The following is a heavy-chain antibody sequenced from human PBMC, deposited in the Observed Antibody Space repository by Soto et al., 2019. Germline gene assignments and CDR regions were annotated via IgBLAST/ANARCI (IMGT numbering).Heavy chain of an antibody. Sequence: GGSLRLSCVASGFTFRTYAMSWVRQAPGKGLEWVSDISANGGRTDYAGSVRGRFTISRDNAQNSLYLEMNSLRAEDTALYYCVKDATVAAYYFDSWGQGTLVTSPQ. D-gene: IGHD6-19*01. CDR3: VKDATVAAYYFDS. V-gene: IGHV3-23*01. CDR1: GFTFRTYA. CDR2: ISANGGRT. J-gene: IGHJ4*02.